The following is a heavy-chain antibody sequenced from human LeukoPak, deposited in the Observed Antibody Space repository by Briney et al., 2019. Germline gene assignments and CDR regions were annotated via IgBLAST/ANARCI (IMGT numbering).Heavy chain of an antibody. CDR3: ARSRREQWLGSYFDY. Sequence: SETLSLTCTVSGGFISTYYWSWIRQPPGKGLEWIGFISYSGSTYHNPSLRSRVTMSVDTSKNQFSLKLSSVTAADTAVYYCARSRREQWLGSYFDYWGQGTLVTVSS. J-gene: IGHJ4*02. CDR2: ISYSGST. D-gene: IGHD6-19*01. CDR1: GGFISTYY. V-gene: IGHV4-59*08.